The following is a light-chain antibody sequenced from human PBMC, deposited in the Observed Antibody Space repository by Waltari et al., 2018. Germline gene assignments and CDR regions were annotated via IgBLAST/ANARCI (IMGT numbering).Light chain of an antibody. Sequence: DIQMTQSPSTLSASVGDRVTITCRASQSISSWLAWYQQKPGKAPKLLIYKASSLESGVPSRFSGSGSVTEFTLTISSLQPDDFATYYCQQYNSYPYTFGHGTKLEIK. CDR2: KAS. J-gene: IGKJ2*01. CDR1: QSISSW. V-gene: IGKV1-5*03. CDR3: QQYNSYPYT.